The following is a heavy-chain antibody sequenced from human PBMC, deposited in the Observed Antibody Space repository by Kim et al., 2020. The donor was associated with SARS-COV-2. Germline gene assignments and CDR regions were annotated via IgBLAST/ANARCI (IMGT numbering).Heavy chain of an antibody. CDR3: ASARFYKH. J-gene: IGHJ1*01. CDR2: GIGI. Sequence: GIGIYYADSVKGRFTISRENAKNSLFLQMDSLRAEDTAVYYCASARFYKHWGQGTLVTVSS. V-gene: IGHV3-11*04. D-gene: IGHD3-3*01.